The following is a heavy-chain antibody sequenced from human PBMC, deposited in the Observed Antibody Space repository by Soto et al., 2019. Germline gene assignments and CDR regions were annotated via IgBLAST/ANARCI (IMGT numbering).Heavy chain of an antibody. V-gene: IGHV3-23*01. Sequence: EVQLLESGGGLVQPGGSLRLSCAASGFTFSSYAMSWVRQAPGKGLEWVSAISGSGGSTYYADSVKGRCTISRDNSKNTRYLQMNSLTAEDTAVYYCAKDFRFLPLTFDYWGQGTLVTVSS. D-gene: IGHD3-3*01. CDR2: ISGSGGST. CDR1: GFTFSSYA. CDR3: AKDFRFLPLTFDY. J-gene: IGHJ4*02.